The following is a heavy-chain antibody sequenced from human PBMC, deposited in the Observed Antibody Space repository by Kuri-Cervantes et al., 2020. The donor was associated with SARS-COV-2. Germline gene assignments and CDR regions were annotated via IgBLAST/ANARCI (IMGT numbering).Heavy chain of an antibody. Sequence: ASVKVSCKASGYTFTGYYMHWVRQAPGQGLEWMGWINPNSGGTNYAQKFQGRVTMTRDTSISTAYMELSRLRSDDTAVYYCAKDSPSWIYYFDYWGQGTLVTVSS. CDR2: INPNSGGT. CDR3: AKDSPSWIYYFDY. J-gene: IGHJ4*02. CDR1: GYTFTGYY. V-gene: IGHV1-2*02. D-gene: IGHD2-2*03.